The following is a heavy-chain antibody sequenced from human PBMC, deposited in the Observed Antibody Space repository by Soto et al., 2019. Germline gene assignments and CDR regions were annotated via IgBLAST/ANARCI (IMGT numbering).Heavy chain of an antibody. J-gene: IGHJ6*02. Sequence: SVKVSCKASGGTFSSYAISWVRQAPGQGLEWMGGIIPIFGTANYAQKFQGRVTITADESTSTAYMELSSLRSEDTAVYYCARDLAIFGVVDSYYYYGMDVWGQ. CDR1: GGTFSSYA. D-gene: IGHD3-3*01. V-gene: IGHV1-69*13. CDR2: IIPIFGTA. CDR3: ARDLAIFGVVDSYYYYGMDV.